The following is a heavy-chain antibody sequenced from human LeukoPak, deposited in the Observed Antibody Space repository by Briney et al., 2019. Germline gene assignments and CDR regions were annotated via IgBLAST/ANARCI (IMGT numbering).Heavy chain of an antibody. CDR2: INSDGSST. CDR3: AKVAKYYYGSETYYFFEH. Sequence: GGSLRLSCAASGFTFSSYWMHWVRQAPGKGLVWVSRINSDGSSTSYADSVKGRFTIPRDNAKNSLYLQMNSLRVEDTAVYYCAKVAKYYYGSETYYFFEHWGQGTPVTASP. J-gene: IGHJ4*02. V-gene: IGHV3-74*01. CDR1: GFTFSSYW. D-gene: IGHD3-10*01.